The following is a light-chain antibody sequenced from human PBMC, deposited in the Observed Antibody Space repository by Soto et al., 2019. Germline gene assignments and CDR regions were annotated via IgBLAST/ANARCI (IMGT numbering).Light chain of an antibody. CDR1: QSVDSRF. CDR3: QQYDSSRT. J-gene: IGKJ1*01. CDR2: GAS. V-gene: IGKV3-20*01. Sequence: EIVLTQSPGTLSLSPGERATLSCRASQSVDSRFLAWYQQKRGQASRALMYGASIRATGIPDRFSGSGSGTDFTLSIRRLEPEDFAVYYCQQYDSSRTFGQGTKVEMK.